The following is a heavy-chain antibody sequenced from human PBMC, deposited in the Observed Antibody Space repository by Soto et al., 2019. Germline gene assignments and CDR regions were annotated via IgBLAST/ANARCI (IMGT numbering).Heavy chain of an antibody. CDR2: IPYDGSNK. J-gene: IGHJ6*02. V-gene: IGHV3-30*18. CDR1: GFTFSSYG. Sequence: GGSLRLSCAASGFTFSSYGMHWVRQAPGKGLEWVAVIPYDGSNKYYADSVKGRFTISRDNSKNTLYLQMNSLRAEDTAVYYCAKRGPAAYYYGMDVWGQGTTVTVS. D-gene: IGHD2-2*01. CDR3: AKRGPAAYYYGMDV.